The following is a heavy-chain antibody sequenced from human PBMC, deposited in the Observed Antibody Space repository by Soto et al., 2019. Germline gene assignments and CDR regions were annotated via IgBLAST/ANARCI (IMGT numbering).Heavy chain of an antibody. CDR3: ARDGYCSGGSCYSVPVFDY. J-gene: IGHJ4*02. V-gene: IGHV3-33*01. D-gene: IGHD2-15*01. CDR2: IWYDGSNK. Sequence: PGGSLRLSCAASGFTFSSYGMHWVRQAPGKGLEWVAVIWYDGSNKYYAESVKGRFNISRDNSKNTLFLQMNSLRAEDTAVYYCARDGYCSGGSCYSVPVFDYWGQGT. CDR1: GFTFSSYG.